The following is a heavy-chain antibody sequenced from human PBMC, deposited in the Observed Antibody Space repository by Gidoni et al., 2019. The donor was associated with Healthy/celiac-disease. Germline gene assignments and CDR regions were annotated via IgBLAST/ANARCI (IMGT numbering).Heavy chain of an antibody. Sequence: QVQLVESGGGLVKPGGSLRLSCAASGFTFSDYYMRWIRQAPGKGLEWVSYISSSGSTIYYADSVKGRFTISRDNAKNSLYLQMNSLRAEDTAVYYCARVTQQLWFGELLSTPGGMDVWGQGTTVTVSS. D-gene: IGHD3-10*01. V-gene: IGHV3-11*01. J-gene: IGHJ6*02. CDR3: ARVTQQLWFGELLSTPGGMDV. CDR2: ISSSGSTI. CDR1: GFTFSDYY.